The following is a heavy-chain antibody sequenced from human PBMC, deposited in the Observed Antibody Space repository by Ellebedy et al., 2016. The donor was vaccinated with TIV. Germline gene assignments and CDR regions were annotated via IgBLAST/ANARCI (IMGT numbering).Heavy chain of an antibody. CDR2: VNKDGSEK. D-gene: IGHD5-18*01. V-gene: IGHV3-7*01. J-gene: IGHJ3*02. CDR3: ARVGIRGAFDI. Sequence: GGSLRLSXAASGFTFSRNWMSWVRQAPGKGLEWVANVNKDGSEKYYVDSVKGRFTISRDNAKNSLYLQMNSLRAEDTAVYFCARVGIRGAFDIWGQGTMVTVSS. CDR1: GFTFSRNW.